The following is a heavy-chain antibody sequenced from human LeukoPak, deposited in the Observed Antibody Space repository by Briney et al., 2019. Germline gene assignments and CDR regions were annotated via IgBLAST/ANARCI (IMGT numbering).Heavy chain of an antibody. Sequence: GRSLRLSCAASGFTFSSYWMHWVRQAPGKGLVWVSRINSDGSSTSYADSVKGRFTISRDNAKNTLYLQMNSLRAEDTAVYYCARALVVVPAAKAVVSYNWFDPWGQGTLVTVSS. J-gene: IGHJ5*02. D-gene: IGHD2-2*01. CDR2: INSDGSST. CDR3: ARALVVVPAAKAVVSYNWFDP. CDR1: GFTFSSYW. V-gene: IGHV3-74*01.